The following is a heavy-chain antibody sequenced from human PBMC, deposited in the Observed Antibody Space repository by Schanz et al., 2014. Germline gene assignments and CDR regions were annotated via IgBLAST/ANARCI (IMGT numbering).Heavy chain of an antibody. CDR1: GYTFSSYG. V-gene: IGHV1-18*04. CDR2: ISANNGNT. J-gene: IGHJ6*02. CDR3: ASDFWSGYSHYYYGLDV. D-gene: IGHD3-3*01. Sequence: QLVQSGSEFRKPGASVKVSCKASGYTFSSYGISWVRQAPGQGLEWMGWISANNGNTNKAQKLQGRVTMTTDTSTRTAYMELSRLRSDDSAVYYCASDFWSGYSHYYYGLDVWGQGTTVTVSS.